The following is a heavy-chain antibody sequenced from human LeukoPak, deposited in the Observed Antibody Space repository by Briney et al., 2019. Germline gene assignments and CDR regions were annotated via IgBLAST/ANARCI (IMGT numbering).Heavy chain of an antibody. CDR2: IYYSGST. V-gene: IGHV4-59*01. CDR3: AREAPGSNYFDY. J-gene: IGHJ4*02. CDR1: GGSISSYY. Sequence: SETLSLTCTVSGGSISSYYWSRIRQPPGKGLEWIGYIYYSGSTNYNPSLKSRVTISVDTSKNQFSLKLSSVTAADTAVYYCAREAPGSNYFDYWGQGTLVTVSS. D-gene: IGHD2-15*01.